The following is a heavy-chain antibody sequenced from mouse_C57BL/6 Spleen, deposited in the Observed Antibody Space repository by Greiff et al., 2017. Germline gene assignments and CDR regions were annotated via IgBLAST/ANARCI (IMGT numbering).Heavy chain of an antibody. CDR1: GFNIKDYY. CDR3: ARVRQLKGGFDY. D-gene: IGHD3-2*02. J-gene: IGHJ2*01. V-gene: IGHV14-2*01. Sequence: VQLQQSGAELVKPGASVKLSCTASGFNIKDYYMHWVKQRTEQGLEWIGRIDPEDGDTKYAPKFQGKATITADTSSNTAYLQLSSLTSEDTADYYCARVRQLKGGFDYWGQGTTLTVSS. CDR2: IDPEDGDT.